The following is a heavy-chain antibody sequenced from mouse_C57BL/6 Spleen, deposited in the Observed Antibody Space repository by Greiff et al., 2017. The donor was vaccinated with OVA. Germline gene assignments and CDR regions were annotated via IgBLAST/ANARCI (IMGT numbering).Heavy chain of an antibody. D-gene: IGHD1-1*01. CDR1: GYTFTSYW. CDR2: IDPSDSYT. J-gene: IGHJ3*01. Sequence: QVQLQQPGAELVMPGASVKLSCKASGYTFTSYWMHWVKQRPGQGLEWIGEIDPSDSYTNYNQKFKGKSTLTVDTSSSTAYMQLSSLTSEDSAVDYCASGYGSSGAWFAYWGQGTLVTVSA. V-gene: IGHV1-69*01. CDR3: ASGYGSSGAWFAY.